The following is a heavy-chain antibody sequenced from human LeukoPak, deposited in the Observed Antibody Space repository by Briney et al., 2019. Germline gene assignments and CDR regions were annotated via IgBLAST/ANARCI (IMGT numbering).Heavy chain of an antibody. V-gene: IGHV1-69*05. CDR1: GGTSSSYA. J-gene: IGHJ5*02. CDR3: ARDLERRRNWFDP. Sequence: ASVKVSCKASGGTSSSYAISWVRQAPGQGLEWMGRIIPIFGTANYAQKFQGRVTITTDKSTSTAYMELSSLRSEDTAVYYCARDLERRRNWFDPWGQGTLVTVSS. D-gene: IGHD1-1*01. CDR2: IIPIFGTA.